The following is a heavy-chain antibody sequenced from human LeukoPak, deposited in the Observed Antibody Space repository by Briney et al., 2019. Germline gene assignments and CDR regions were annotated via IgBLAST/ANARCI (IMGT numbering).Heavy chain of an antibody. CDR1: GFTFNNYG. J-gene: IGHJ6*02. Sequence: GMSLRLFCAASGFTFNNYGMHWVRQAPGKGLEWVAVIWYDGSNKYYADSVKGRFTISRDNSKNTLYLQMNSLRAEDTAIYYRARECKIEYSNSARDYYYYGMDVWGQGTTVTVPS. CDR2: IWYDGSNK. V-gene: IGHV3-33*01. D-gene: IGHD6-6*01. CDR3: ARECKIEYSNSARDYYYYGMDV.